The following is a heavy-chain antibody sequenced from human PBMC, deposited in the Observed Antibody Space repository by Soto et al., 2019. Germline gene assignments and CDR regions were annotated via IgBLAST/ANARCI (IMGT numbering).Heavy chain of an antibody. Sequence: ASVKVSCTDSGETFTSYAMHWVRQAPGQRLEWMGWINAGNGNTKYSQKFQGRVTITRDTSASTAYMELSSLRSEDTAVYYCARGYCSGGSCSNWFDPWGQGTLVTVSS. CDR1: GETFTSYA. CDR2: INAGNGNT. CDR3: ARGYCSGGSCSNWFDP. J-gene: IGHJ5*01. V-gene: IGHV1-3*01. D-gene: IGHD2-15*01.